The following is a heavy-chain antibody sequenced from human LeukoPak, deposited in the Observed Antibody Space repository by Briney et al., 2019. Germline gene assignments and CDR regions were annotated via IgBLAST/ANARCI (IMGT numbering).Heavy chain of an antibody. D-gene: IGHD6-19*01. V-gene: IGHV4-59*01. Sequence: ASETLSLTCTVSDGSISSYYWSWIRQPPGKGLEWIGYIYYSGSTNYNPSLKSRVTISVDTSKNQFSLKLSSVTAADTAVYYCARASLWSSGWYDYWGQGTLVTVSS. CDR2: IYYSGST. CDR1: DGSISSYY. CDR3: ARASLWSSGWYDY. J-gene: IGHJ4*02.